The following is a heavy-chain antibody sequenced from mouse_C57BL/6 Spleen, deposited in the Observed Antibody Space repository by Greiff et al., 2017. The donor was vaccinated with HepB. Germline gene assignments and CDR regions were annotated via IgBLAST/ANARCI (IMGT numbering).Heavy chain of an antibody. J-gene: IGHJ2*01. Sequence: EVQLVESGGGLVKPGGSLKLSCAASGFTFSDYGMHWVRQAPEKGLDWVAYISSGRSTIYYADTVKGRFTISRDNAKNTLFLQMTSLRSEDTAMYYCARRRGRSYYVDDGGQGTTLTVSS. D-gene: IGHD1-1*01. V-gene: IGHV5-17*01. CDR1: GFTFSDYG. CDR3: ARRRGRSYYVDD. CDR2: ISSGRSTI.